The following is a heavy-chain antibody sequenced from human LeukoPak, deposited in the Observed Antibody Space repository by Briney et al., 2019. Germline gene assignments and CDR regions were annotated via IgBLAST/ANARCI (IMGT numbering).Heavy chain of an antibody. J-gene: IGHJ3*02. D-gene: IGHD3-10*01. CDR1: GGSFSGYY. V-gene: IGHV4-34*01. Sequence: PSETLSLTCAVYGGSFSGYYWSWIRQPPGKGLEWIGEINHSGSTNYNPSLKSRVTISLDTSRNQFSLRLNSVTAADTAVYYCAKSNGYGLIDIWGQGTMVTVSS. CDR3: AKSNGYGLIDI. CDR2: INHSGST.